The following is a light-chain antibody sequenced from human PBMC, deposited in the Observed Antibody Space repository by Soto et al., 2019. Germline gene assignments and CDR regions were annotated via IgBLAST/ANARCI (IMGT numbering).Light chain of an antibody. CDR3: QQYDNSVWT. CDR1: QTVSSVH. CDR2: GAS. J-gene: IGKJ1*01. Sequence: EIVLTQCPGTLTLSQGERATLSCRASQTVSSVHLAWYQQKPGQAPRLFIYGASSRATGIPDRFSGSGSGTDFTLTISSLEPEDFAVYYCQQYDNSVWTFGQGTKVDIK. V-gene: IGKV3-20*01.